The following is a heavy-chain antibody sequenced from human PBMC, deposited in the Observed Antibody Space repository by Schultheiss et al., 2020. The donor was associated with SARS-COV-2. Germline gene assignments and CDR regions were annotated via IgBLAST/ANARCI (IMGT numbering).Heavy chain of an antibody. Sequence: GGSLRLSCAASGFTFSSYSMNWVRQAPGKGLEWVAVISYDGSNKYYADSVKGRFTISRDNSKNTLYLQMNSLKTEDTAVYYCTRDSLRFLEWLSDYYYYYGMDVWGQGTTVTVSS. CDR1: GFTFSSYS. CDR2: ISYDGSNK. CDR3: TRDSLRFLEWLSDYYYYYGMDV. J-gene: IGHJ6*02. V-gene: IGHV3-30*03. D-gene: IGHD3-3*01.